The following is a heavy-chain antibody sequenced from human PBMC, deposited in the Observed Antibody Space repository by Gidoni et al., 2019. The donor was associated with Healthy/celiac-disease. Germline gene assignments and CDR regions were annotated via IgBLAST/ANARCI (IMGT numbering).Heavy chain of an antibody. CDR1: GFTFDDYA. D-gene: IGHD3-10*01. Sequence: EVQLVESGGGLVQPGRSLRLSCAASGFTFDDYAMHWVRQAPGKGLEWVSGISLNSGSIGYADSVKGRFTISRDNAKNSLYLQMNSLRAEDTALYYCAREGGSGSFDYWGQGTLVTVSS. CDR2: ISLNSGSI. J-gene: IGHJ4*02. CDR3: AREGGSGSFDY. V-gene: IGHV3-9*01.